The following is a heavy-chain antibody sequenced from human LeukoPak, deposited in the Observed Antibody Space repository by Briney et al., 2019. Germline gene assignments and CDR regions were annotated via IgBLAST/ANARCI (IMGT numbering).Heavy chain of an antibody. CDR1: GFTFSSYA. CDR2: ISGSGDST. Sequence: PGGSLRLSCAASGFTFSSYAMNWVRQAPGKGLECISAISGSGDSTHYADSVKGRFTISRDNSKNTLYLQMNSLRAEDTAVYYCARNVSGQSFDIWGRGTLVTVSS. CDR3: ARNVSGQSFDI. J-gene: IGHJ2*01. D-gene: IGHD2/OR15-2a*01. V-gene: IGHV3-23*01.